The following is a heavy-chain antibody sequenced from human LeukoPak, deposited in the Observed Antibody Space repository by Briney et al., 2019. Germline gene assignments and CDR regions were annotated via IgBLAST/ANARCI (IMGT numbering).Heavy chain of an antibody. V-gene: IGHV1-2*02. Sequence: ASVKVSCKASGYTFTGYYMHWVRQAPGQGLEWMGWINPNSGGTNYAQKFQGRVTMTRDTSISTAYMELSGLRSDDTAVYYCARGYSGYDPGFDYWGQGTLVTVSS. J-gene: IGHJ4*02. CDR3: ARGYSGYDPGFDY. CDR2: INPNSGGT. D-gene: IGHD5-12*01. CDR1: GYTFTGYY.